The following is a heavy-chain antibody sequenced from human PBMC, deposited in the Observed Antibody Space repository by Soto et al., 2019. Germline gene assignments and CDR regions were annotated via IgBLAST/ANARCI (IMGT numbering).Heavy chain of an antibody. CDR3: ARVDTSMGATCVSY. D-gene: IGHD1-26*01. Sequence: QVQLQESGPGLVKPSQTLSLTCTVSGGSISSGGYYWSWIRQHPGKGLEWIGYMYYSGSTYYNPSLKSRVTISVDTTKNQFSLKLSSVTAADTAVYYCARVDTSMGATCVSYWGQGTLVTVSS. J-gene: IGHJ4*02. V-gene: IGHV4-31*03. CDR2: MYYSGST. CDR1: GGSISSGGYY.